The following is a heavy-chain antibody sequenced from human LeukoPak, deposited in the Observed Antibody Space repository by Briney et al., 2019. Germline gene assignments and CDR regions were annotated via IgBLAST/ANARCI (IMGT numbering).Heavy chain of an antibody. CDR2: IIPIFGTA. CDR3: ARQRWLQSGDAFDI. V-gene: IGHV1-69*01. Sequence: SVKVSCKASGGTFTSYAISWVRQAPGQGLEWMGGIIPIFGTANYAQKFQGRAMITADESTSTAYMELSSLRSEDTAVYYCARQRWLQSGDAFDIWGQGTMVTVSS. D-gene: IGHD5-24*01. J-gene: IGHJ3*02. CDR1: GGTFTSYA.